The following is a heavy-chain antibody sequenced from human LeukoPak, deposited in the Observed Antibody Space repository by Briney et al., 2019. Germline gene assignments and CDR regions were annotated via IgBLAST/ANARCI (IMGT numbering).Heavy chain of an antibody. V-gene: IGHV4-59*11. J-gene: IGHJ4*02. CDR2: IYYSGST. CDR1: GGSISGHY. CDR3: ARDGRNGMDH. D-gene: IGHD4-11*01. Sequence: SETLSLTCTVSGGSISGHYWSWIRQAPGKGLEWIGYIYYSGSTNSNPSLKSRVTISVDTSKNQFSLKLRSVTVADTAVYYCARDGRNGMDHWGRGTLVAVSS.